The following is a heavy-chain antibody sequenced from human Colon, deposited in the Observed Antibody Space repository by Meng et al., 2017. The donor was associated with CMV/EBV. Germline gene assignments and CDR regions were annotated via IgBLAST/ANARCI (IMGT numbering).Heavy chain of an antibody. J-gene: IGHJ5*02. D-gene: IGHD3-3*01. CDR3: ARVFPPIFGIVKNSFNWFDP. V-gene: IGHV3-23*01. Sequence: GESLKISCEGSGFTFGSYAMSWVRQAPGKGLEWLSVIGGTGTIINYADSVKGRFAVSRDNSTNTLYLEMNNLKPEDTAVYYCARVFPPIFGIVKNSFNWFDPWGQGILVTVSS. CDR1: GFTFGSYA. CDR2: IGGTGTII.